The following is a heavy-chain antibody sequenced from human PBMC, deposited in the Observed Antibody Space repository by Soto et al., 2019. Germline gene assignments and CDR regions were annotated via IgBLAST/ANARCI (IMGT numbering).Heavy chain of an antibody. CDR1: GFTFSSYA. CDR3: ALKDRGYDSSFHALDF. Sequence: EVQLLESGGDLVQPGGSLRLSCAASGFTFSSYAISWVRQPPGKGLEWISAMSGSGGTSYYADSVKGRFTDSRDESKNTLYLQMTGLRAEDTDVYYCALKDRGYDSSFHALDFWGQGTTVTVSS. J-gene: IGHJ3*01. D-gene: IGHD3-22*01. V-gene: IGHV3-23*01. CDR2: MSGSGGTS.